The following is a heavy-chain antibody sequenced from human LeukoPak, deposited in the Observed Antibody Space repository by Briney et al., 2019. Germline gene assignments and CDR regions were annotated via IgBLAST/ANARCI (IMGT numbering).Heavy chain of an antibody. V-gene: IGHV1-2*02. CDR1: GYTFTGYY. CDR2: INPNSGGT. J-gene: IGHJ4*02. D-gene: IGHD3-22*01. CDR3: ASLYYYDSSGYEGNDY. Sequence: ASVKVSCKASGYTFTGYYMHWVRQAPGQGLEWMGLINPNSGGTNYAQKFQGRVTMTRDTSISTAYMELSRLRSDDTAVYYCASLYYYDSSGYEGNDYWGQGTLVTVSS.